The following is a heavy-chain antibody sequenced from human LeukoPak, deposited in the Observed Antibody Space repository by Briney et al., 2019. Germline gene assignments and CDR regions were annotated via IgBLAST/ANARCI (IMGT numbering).Heavy chain of an antibody. CDR3: VRYGLQGCRDSRCFTSFYYYGADV. V-gene: IGHV5-51*01. Sequence: GESLKISCKGSGYSFTSYWIGWVRQMPGEGLVGMVIIFPGDGDIKYNPAFQGQVTISADTSIRPPYLTWSSLKASDTAIYYCVRYGLQGCRDSRCFTSFYYYGADVWGQGSTVPVSS. D-gene: IGHD4-11*01. CDR2: IFPGDGDI. J-gene: IGHJ6*02. CDR1: GYSFTSYW.